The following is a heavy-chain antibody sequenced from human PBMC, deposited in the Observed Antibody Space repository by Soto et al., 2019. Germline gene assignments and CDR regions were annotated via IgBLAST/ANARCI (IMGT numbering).Heavy chain of an antibody. CDR3: VRDWDDSHSCYTDH. Sequence: ASVKVSCKASGYIFITYGISWVRQAPGQGLEWMGRISPYNGNTNYAQNLQGRVTMTTHTSTSTAYTELRSLRSVDTAVYYCVRDWDDSHSCYTDHCSPGTQVTVYS. D-gene: IGHD3-16*01. J-gene: IGHJ4*02. V-gene: IGHV1-18*01. CDR1: GYIFITYG. CDR2: ISPYNGNT.